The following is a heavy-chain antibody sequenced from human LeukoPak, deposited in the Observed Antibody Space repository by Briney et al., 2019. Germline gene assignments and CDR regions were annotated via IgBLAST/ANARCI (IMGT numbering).Heavy chain of an antibody. CDR3: ARLAAGIDY. V-gene: IGHV3-21*01. J-gene: IGHJ4*02. CDR1: GFTFSSYN. Sequence: GGSLRLSSAASGFTFSSYNMNWVRQAPGKGLEWVASISSTGSNIYHADSVKGRFTISRDNAKNSLYLQMNSLRAEDTAVYYCARLAAGIDYWGQGTLVTVSS. D-gene: IGHD6-13*01. CDR2: ISSTGSNI.